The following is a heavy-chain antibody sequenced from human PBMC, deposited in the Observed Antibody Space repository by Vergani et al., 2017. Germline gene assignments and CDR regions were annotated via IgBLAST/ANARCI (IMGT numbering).Heavy chain of an antibody. Sequence: EVQLLESGGGLVQPGGSLRLSCAASGFTFSSYAMSWVRQAPGKGLEWVSGISGSGGSTYYADSVKGRFTISRDNSKNTLYLQMNSLRAEDTAVYYCARDLRLLYNRFDPWGQGTLVTVSS. V-gene: IGHV3-23*01. CDR3: ARDLRLLYNRFDP. D-gene: IGHD1-14*01. CDR1: GFTFSSYA. CDR2: ISGSGGST. J-gene: IGHJ5*02.